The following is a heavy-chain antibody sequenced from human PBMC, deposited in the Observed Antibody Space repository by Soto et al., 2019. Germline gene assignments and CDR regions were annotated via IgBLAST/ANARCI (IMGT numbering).Heavy chain of an antibody. CDR3: AKDVSSAYYFDY. CDR2: ISYDGSNK. Sequence: QVQLVESGGGVVQPGRSLRLSCAASGFTFSSSGMHWVRQAPGKGLEWVAVISYDGSNKNYEDSVKGRFTISRDNSKNSLYLQMNSLRAEDTAVYYCAKDVSSAYYFDYWGQGTLVTVSS. V-gene: IGHV3-30*18. CDR1: GFTFSSSG. J-gene: IGHJ4*02.